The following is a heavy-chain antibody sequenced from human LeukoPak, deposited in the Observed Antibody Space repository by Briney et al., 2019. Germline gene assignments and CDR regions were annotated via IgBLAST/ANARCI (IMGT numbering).Heavy chain of an antibody. CDR3: VKPSQGYCQN. J-gene: IGHJ1*01. CDR1: GFDFSEHE. D-gene: IGHD2-15*01. Sequence: GGSLRLSCADSGFDFSEHEMDWVRQAPGKGHEWLARIRNKNRGYITEYSASVRGRFTISRDDSTNSLYLQINSLKTEDTALYYCVKPSQGYCQNCGQGTLVTVSS. V-gene: IGHV3-72*01. CDR2: IRNKNRGYIT.